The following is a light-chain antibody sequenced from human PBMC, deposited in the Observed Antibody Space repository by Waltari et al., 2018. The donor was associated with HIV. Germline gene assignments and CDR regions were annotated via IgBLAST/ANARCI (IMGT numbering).Light chain of an antibody. Sequence: SYEQTQPPSVSVSPGQTARNTCSGDALTKEYAYWYQQKSGQAPVLVIYEDNKRPSGIPERCAGSSSGTLATWTGSAAQVEDEADYYCYSTGSFTSHKGVFGGGTKLTVL. CDR2: EDN. CDR1: ALTKEY. CDR3: YSTGSFTSHKGV. J-gene: IGLJ2*01. V-gene: IGLV3-10*01.